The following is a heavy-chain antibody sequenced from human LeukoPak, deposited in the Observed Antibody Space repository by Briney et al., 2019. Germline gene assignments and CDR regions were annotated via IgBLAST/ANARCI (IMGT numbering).Heavy chain of an antibody. V-gene: IGHV1-2*02. CDR3: AREYLGATHY. CDR1: GYTFTGYY. D-gene: IGHD1-26*01. J-gene: IGHJ4*02. Sequence: GASVKVSCKASGYTFTGYYMHWVRQAPGQGLEWMGWINPNSGGTNYAQKFQGRVTMTRDTSISTAYMELGRLRSDDTALYYCAREYLGATHYWGQGTLVTVSS. CDR2: INPNSGGT.